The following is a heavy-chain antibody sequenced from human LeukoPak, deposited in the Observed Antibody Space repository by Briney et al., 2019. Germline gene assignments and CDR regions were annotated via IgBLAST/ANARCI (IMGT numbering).Heavy chain of an antibody. CDR2: ISYDGSNK. CDR1: GFTFSSYA. V-gene: IGHV3-30-3*01. J-gene: IGHJ4*02. D-gene: IGHD1-26*01. CDR3: ARAGPSGSRGYYFDY. Sequence: GGSLRLSCAASGFTFSSYAMHWVRQAPGKGLGWVAVISYDGSNKYYADSVKGRFTISRDNSKNTLYLQMNSLRAEDTAVYYCARAGPSGSRGYYFDYWGQGTLVTVSS.